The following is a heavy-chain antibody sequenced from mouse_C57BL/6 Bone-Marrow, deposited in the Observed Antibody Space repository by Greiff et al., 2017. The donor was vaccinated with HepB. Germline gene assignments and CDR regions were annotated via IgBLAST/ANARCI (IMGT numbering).Heavy chain of an antibody. Sequence: EVKLMESGGGLVQPGGSLKLSCAASGFTFSDYGMAWVRQAPRKGPEWVAFISNLAYSIYYADTVTGRFTISRENAKNTLYLEMSSLRSEDTAMYYCARSVDSNYVFYAMDYWGQGTSVTVSS. V-gene: IGHV5-15*01. D-gene: IGHD2-5*01. J-gene: IGHJ4*01. CDR1: GFTFSDYG. CDR2: ISNLAYSI. CDR3: ARSVDSNYVFYAMDY.